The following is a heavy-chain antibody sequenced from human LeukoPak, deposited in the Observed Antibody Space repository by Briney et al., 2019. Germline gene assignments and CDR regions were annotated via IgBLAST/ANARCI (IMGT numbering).Heavy chain of an antibody. CDR1: GYTFTSYG. CDR2: ISAYNGNT. Sequence: GASVKVSCKASGYTFTSYGISWVRQAPGQGLEWMGWISAYNGNTNCAQKLQGRVTMTTDTSTSTAYMELRSLRSDDTAVYYCARAFIQLWTDPKNYGMDVWGQGTTVTVSS. V-gene: IGHV1-18*01. J-gene: IGHJ6*02. CDR3: ARAFIQLWTDPKNYGMDV. D-gene: IGHD5-18*01.